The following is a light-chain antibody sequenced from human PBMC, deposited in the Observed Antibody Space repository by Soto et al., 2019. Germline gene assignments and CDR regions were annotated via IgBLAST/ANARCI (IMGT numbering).Light chain of an antibody. Sequence: DIVMTQSPDSLAVSLGERATINCKSSQSLLYNSNNKNYLAWYQQEPGHPPKLLIYWASTRESGVPDRFSGSGSATDFTLTISNLQAEDVAVYYCHQYYSVPLTFGGGTKVEIK. J-gene: IGKJ4*01. CDR2: WAS. CDR1: QSLLYNSNNKNY. CDR3: HQYYSVPLT. V-gene: IGKV4-1*01.